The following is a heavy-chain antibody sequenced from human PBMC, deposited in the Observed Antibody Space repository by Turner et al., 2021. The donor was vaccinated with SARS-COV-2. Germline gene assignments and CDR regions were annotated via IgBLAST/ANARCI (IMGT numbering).Heavy chain of an antibody. CDR2: FDPEDGET. J-gene: IGHJ5*02. V-gene: IGHV1-24*01. D-gene: IGHD6-13*01. Sequence: VQLAQSGAQVKKPGAPVTDSRMVSGHTLTELSMHRGGQAPGKGVEGMGGFDPEDGETIYAQKFQGRVTITADKSTRTADMELRRLRSEETAVYYCATMYQGIAAAGISWFDPWGQGTLVTVSS. CDR1: GHTLTELS. CDR3: ATMYQGIAAAGISWFDP.